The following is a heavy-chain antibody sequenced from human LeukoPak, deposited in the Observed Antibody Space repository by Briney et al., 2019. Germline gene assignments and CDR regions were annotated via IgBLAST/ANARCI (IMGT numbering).Heavy chain of an antibody. J-gene: IGHJ4*02. V-gene: IGHV4-61*01. Sequence: PSATLSLTCTVSGGSVSSGSYYWSWIRQPPGKGLEWIGYIYYSGSTNYNPSLKSRVTISVDTSKNQFSLKLSSVTAADTAVYYCASHLGYSSGMRYWGQGTLVTVSS. CDR1: GGSVSSGSYY. CDR2: IYYSGST. CDR3: ASHLGYSSGMRY. D-gene: IGHD6-19*01.